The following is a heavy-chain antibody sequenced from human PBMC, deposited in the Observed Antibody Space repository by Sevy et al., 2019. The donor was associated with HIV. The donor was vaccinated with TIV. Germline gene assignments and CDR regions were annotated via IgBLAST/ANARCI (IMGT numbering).Heavy chain of an antibody. CDR1: GFTVSSNY. CDR2: IYSGGST. Sequence: GGSLRLSCAASGFTVSSNYMSWVRQAPGKGLEWVSVIYSGGSTYYADSVKGRFTISRDNSKNTLYLQMNNLRAEDTAVYYCARAIQYYYDSSGYHPFDYWGQGTLVTVSS. J-gene: IGHJ4*02. CDR3: ARAIQYYYDSSGYHPFDY. V-gene: IGHV3-53*01. D-gene: IGHD3-22*01.